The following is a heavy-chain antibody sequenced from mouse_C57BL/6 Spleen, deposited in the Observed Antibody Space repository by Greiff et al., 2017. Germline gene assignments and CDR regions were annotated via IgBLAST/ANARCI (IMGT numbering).Heavy chain of an antibody. CDR2: INPYNGDT. CDR3: ARLKGSSPFTGYFDV. J-gene: IGHJ1*03. D-gene: IGHD1-1*01. V-gene: IGHV1-20*01. Sequence: EVKLMESGPELVKPGDSVKISCKASGYSFTGYFMNWVMQSHGKSLEWIGRINPYNGDTFYNQKFKGKATLTVDKSSSTAHMELRSLTSEDSAVYYCARLKGSSPFTGYFDVWGTGTTVTVSS. CDR1: GYSFTGYF.